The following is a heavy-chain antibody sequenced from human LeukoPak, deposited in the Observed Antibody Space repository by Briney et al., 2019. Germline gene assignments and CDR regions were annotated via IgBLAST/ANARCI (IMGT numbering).Heavy chain of an antibody. Sequence: QPGGSLRLSCAASGFTFSSYWMHWVRQAPGKGLVWVSRINSDGSSTSYADSVKGRFTIPRDNAKNTLYLQMNSLRAEDTAVYYCAKEDGYYYDSSGYYWTWGQGTLVTVSS. D-gene: IGHD3-22*01. CDR3: AKEDGYYYDSSGYYWT. CDR1: GFTFSSYW. V-gene: IGHV3-74*01. CDR2: INSDGSST. J-gene: IGHJ5*02.